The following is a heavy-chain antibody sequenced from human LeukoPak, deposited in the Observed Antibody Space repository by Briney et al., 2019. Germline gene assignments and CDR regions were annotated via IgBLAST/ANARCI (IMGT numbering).Heavy chain of an antibody. V-gene: IGHV3-43*01. CDR2: LSWDGGST. CDR3: AKGWTAAGNIVFDY. CDR1: VFTFVDYT. D-gene: IGHD6-13*01. Sequence: GGALRLSFAASVFTFVDYTLHGFGQPRGRGLAGVSVLSWDGGSTYYTDSVKGRFTISRDNSKNSMYLQMNSMRTEDTALYSCAKGWTAAGNIVFDYWGQGTLVTVSS. J-gene: IGHJ4*02.